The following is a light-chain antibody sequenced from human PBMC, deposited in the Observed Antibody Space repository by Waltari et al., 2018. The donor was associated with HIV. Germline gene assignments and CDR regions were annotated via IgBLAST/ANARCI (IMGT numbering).Light chain of an antibody. CDR3: YSTDSSGNHRV. V-gene: IGLV3-10*01. J-gene: IGLJ3*02. CDR1: ALPKKY. CDR2: EDS. Sequence: SYELTQPPSVSVSPGQTARITCSGDALPKKYAYWYQQNSVPAPVLVIYEDSKRPSGIPERFSGSSSGTMATLTISGAQVEDEADYYCYSTDSSGNHRVFGGGTKLTVL.